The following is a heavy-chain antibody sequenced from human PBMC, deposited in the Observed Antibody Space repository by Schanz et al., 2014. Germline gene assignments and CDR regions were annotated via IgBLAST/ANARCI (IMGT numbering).Heavy chain of an antibody. V-gene: IGHV1-69*02. CDR2: IISIHGIV. CDR3: ARAKRFGDTDV. D-gene: IGHD3-10*01. CDR1: RSTFSSYT. J-gene: IGHJ6*04. Sequence: QVQLAQSGAEVKKPGSSVKVSCKASRSTFSSYTLSWVRQAPGQGLEWMGRIISIHGIVNYAQRFQDRVRITADKSTSTAYMELSSLRSDDTAVYYCARAKRFGDTDVWGEGTTXTVSS.